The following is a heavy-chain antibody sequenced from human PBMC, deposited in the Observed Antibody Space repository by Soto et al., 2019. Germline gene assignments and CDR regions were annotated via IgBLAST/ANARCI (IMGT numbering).Heavy chain of an antibody. Sequence: SETLSLPCTCSGCSISSSSYYLGWIRHPQGKGLEWIGSIYYSGSTYYNPSLKSRVTISLDTSKNQFSRKLSSVTAADTAVYYFASPGGDYANVFAIWAQGTMVTVS. V-gene: IGHV4-39*01. CDR3: ASPGGDYANVFAI. J-gene: IGHJ3*02. D-gene: IGHD4-17*01. CDR1: GCSISSSSYY. CDR2: IYYSGST.